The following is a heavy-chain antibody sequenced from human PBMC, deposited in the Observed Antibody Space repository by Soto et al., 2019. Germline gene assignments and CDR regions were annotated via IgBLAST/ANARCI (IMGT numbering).Heavy chain of an antibody. D-gene: IGHD4-17*01. CDR2: INAGNGNT. CDR3: ARGIDDYGDYVYYFDY. Sequence: QVQLVQSGAEVKKPGASVKVSCKASGYTFTSYAMHWVRQAPGQRLEWMGWINAGNGNTNYAQKLQGRVTMTTDTSTSTAYMELRSLRSDDTAVYYCARGIDDYGDYVYYFDYWGQGTLVTVSS. CDR1: GYTFTSYA. J-gene: IGHJ4*02. V-gene: IGHV1-3*01.